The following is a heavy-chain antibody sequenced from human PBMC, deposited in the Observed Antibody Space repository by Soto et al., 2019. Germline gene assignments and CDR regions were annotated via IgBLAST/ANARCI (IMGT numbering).Heavy chain of an antibody. V-gene: IGHV4-61*05. CDR3: MDV. J-gene: IGHJ6*02. Sequence: SETLSLTCAVSGGSISSSSYSWSWFRQPPGQGLEWIGYMGYNGFTRYNPSLRSRVTISLDTSKNQFSLNLSSVTAADTAHYYGMDVWGQGTTVTVPS. CDR2: MGYNGFT. CDR1: GGSISSSSYS.